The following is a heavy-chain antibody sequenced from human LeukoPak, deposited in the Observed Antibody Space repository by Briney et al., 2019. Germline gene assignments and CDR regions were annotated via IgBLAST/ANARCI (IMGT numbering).Heavy chain of an antibody. CDR1: KFTFSSYC. J-gene: IGHJ4*02. V-gene: IGHV3-7*03. Sequence: GGSLRLSCAASKFTFSSYCMSWVRQAPGKGLEWVAYMNQLGNEKNYLDSVKGRFTISRDNSKNTLYLQMNSLRAEDTAVYYCAKDGRYYDSSGLPPHDYGGQGTLVTVSS. CDR2: MNQLGNEK. CDR3: AKDGRYYDSSGLPPHDY. D-gene: IGHD3-22*01.